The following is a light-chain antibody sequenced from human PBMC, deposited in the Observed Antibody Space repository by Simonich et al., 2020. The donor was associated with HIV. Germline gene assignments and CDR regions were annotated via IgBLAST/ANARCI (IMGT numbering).Light chain of an antibody. Sequence: DSQMTQSPSTLSASVGDRVTITYRASQSISSWLAWYQQKPGKVPKLLIYKASSLESGVPSRFSGSGSGTEFTLTISSLQPDDFATYYCQQYNSYPWTFGQGTKVEIK. CDR1: QSISSW. CDR3: QQYNSYPWT. CDR2: KAS. V-gene: IGKV1-5*03. J-gene: IGKJ1*01.